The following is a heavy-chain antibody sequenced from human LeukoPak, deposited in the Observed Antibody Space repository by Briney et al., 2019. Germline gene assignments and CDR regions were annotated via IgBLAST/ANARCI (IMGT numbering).Heavy chain of an antibody. D-gene: IGHD2-2*01. V-gene: IGHV1-2*02. CDR1: GYTFTAYY. Sequence: GASVKVSCKASGYTFTAYYIHWVRQAPGQGLEWMGWINPNSGGTNYAQKFQGRVTMTRDTSISTAYMELSRLRSDDTAAYYCARGRYCSSTSCYLDYWGQGTLVTVSS. J-gene: IGHJ4*02. CDR2: INPNSGGT. CDR3: ARGRYCSSTSCYLDY.